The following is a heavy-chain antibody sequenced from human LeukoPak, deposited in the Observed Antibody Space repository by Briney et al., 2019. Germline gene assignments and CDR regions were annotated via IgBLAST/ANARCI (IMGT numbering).Heavy chain of an antibody. CDR2: INHSGST. D-gene: IGHD2-2*01. J-gene: IGHJ6*02. Sequence: PSETLSLTCAVYGGSFSGYYWSWIRQPPGKGLEWIGEINHSGSTNYNPSLKSRVTISVDTSKNQFSLKLSSVTAADTAVYYCVRGPGYCSSTSCYYYYGMDVWGQGTTVTVSS. V-gene: IGHV4-34*01. CDR3: VRGPGYCSSTSCYYYYGMDV. CDR1: GGSFSGYY.